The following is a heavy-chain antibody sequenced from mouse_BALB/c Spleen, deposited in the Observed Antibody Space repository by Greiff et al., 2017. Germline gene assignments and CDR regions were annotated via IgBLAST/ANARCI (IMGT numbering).Heavy chain of an antibody. V-gene: IGHV1S137*01. J-gene: IGHJ4*01. Sequence: VKLVESGAELVRPGVSVKISCKGSGYTFTDYAMHWVKQSHAKSLEWIGVISTYYGDASYNQKFKGKATMTVDKSSSTAYMELARLTSEDSAIYYCARYDYDYYAMDYWGQGTSVTVSS. CDR2: ISTYYGDA. D-gene: IGHD2-4*01. CDR3: ARYDYDYYAMDY. CDR1: GYTFTDYA.